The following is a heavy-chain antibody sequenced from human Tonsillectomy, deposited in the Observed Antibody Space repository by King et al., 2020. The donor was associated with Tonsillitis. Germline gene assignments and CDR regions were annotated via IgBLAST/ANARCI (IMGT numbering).Heavy chain of an antibody. J-gene: IGHJ6*03. CDR1: GYKFTNYR. CDR2: IDPSDSHT. CDR3: ARPYYYYLDV. V-gene: IGHV5-10-1*03. Sequence: VQLVESGAEVKKPGESLRISCKGSGYKFTNYRITWVRQMPGKGLEWMATIDPSDSHTNYSPSFHGHVTLPVDRSINTAYLQWSSLEASDTAMYFCARPYYYYLDVWGKGTTVTVSS.